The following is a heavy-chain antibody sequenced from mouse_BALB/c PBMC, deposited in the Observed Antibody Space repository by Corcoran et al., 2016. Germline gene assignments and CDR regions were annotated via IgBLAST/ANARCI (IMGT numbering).Heavy chain of an antibody. CDR1: GYSFTGYY. CDR3: ARRDDYDYYAMDY. J-gene: IGHJ4*01. V-gene: IGHV1-26*01. Sequence: EVQLQQSGPELVKPGASVKISCKASGYSFTGYYMHWVKQSHVKSLEWIGRINPYNGATSYNQNFKDKASLTVDKSSSTAYMELRSLTSEDSAVYYCARRDDYDYYAMDYWGQGTSVTVSS. D-gene: IGHD2-4*01. CDR2: INPYNGAT.